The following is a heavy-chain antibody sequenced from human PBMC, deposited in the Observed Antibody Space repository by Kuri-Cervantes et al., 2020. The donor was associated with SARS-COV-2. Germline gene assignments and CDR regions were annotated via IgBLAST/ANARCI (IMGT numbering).Heavy chain of an antibody. J-gene: IGHJ4*02. V-gene: IGHV1-69*05. Sequence: SVKVSCKASGGTFSSYAISWVRRAPGQGLEWMGGIIPIFGTANYAQKFQGRVTITTDGSTSTAYMELSSLRSEDTAVYYCAREERTGTMGGYWGQGALVTVSS. CDR2: IIPIFGTA. CDR1: GGTFSSYA. CDR3: AREERTGTMGGY. D-gene: IGHD1-14*01.